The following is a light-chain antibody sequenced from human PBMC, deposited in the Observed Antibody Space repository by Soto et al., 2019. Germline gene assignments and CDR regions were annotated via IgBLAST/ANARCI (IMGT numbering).Light chain of an antibody. V-gene: IGKV3-20*01. CDR3: QQYGSSWT. J-gene: IGKJ1*01. CDR1: QSVSSN. CDR2: GAS. Sequence: VWTQAPDTLSFCPGERATLSFRSSQSVSSNLAWYQQKPGQAPRLLIYGASTRATGIPARFSGSGSGTDFTLTISRLETEDFALYYCQQYGSSWTFGQGTKVDI.